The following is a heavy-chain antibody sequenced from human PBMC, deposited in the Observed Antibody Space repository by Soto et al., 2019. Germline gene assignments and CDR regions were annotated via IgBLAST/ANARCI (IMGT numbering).Heavy chain of an antibody. CDR3: ARGCSSSWYLCGMDV. D-gene: IGHD6-13*01. CDR2: ISAYNGNT. J-gene: IGHJ6*02. V-gene: IGHV1-18*01. Sequence: ASVKVSCKASGYTFTSYAMHWVRQAPGQGLEWMGWISAYNGNTNYAQKLQGRVTMTTDTSTSTAYMELRSLRSDDTAVYYCARGCSSSWYLCGMDVWGQGTTVTVSS. CDR1: GYTFTSYA.